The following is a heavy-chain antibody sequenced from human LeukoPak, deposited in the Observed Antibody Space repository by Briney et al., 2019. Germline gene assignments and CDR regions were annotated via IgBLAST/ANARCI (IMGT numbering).Heavy chain of an antibody. D-gene: IGHD3-9*01. Sequence: SETLSLTCTVSGGSISSYYWSWIRQPPGKGLEWIGYIYTSGSTNYNPSLKSQVTISVDTSKNQFSLKLSSVTAADTAVYYCARRDNYFDYWGQGTLVTVSS. V-gene: IGHV4-4*09. CDR3: ARRDNYFDY. CDR2: IYTSGST. CDR1: GGSISSYY. J-gene: IGHJ4*02.